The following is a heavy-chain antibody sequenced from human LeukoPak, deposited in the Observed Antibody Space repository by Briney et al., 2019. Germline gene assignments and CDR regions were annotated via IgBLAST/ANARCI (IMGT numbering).Heavy chain of an antibody. CDR2: INHSGST. V-gene: IGHV4-34*01. CDR3: ARKVSDIVVAPAASGWFDP. CDR1: GGSFSGYY. D-gene: IGHD2-2*01. Sequence: PSETLSLTCAVYGGSFSGYYWSWIRQPPGKGLEWIGEINHSGSTNYNPSLKSRVTISVDTSRNQFSLKLSSVTAADTAVYYCARKVSDIVVAPAASGWFDPWGQGTLVTVSS. J-gene: IGHJ5*02.